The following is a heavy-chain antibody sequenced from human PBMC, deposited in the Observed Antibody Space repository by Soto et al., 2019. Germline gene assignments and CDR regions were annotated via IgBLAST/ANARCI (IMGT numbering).Heavy chain of an antibody. V-gene: IGHV1-69*13. J-gene: IGHJ4*02. CDR1: GGTFSSYA. CDR2: IIPIFGTA. Sequence: SVKVSCKASGGTFSSYAISWVRQAPGQGLEWMGGIIPIFGTANYAQKFQGRVTITADESTSTAYMELSSLRSEDTAVYYCTFSPVTTEYYFDYWGQGTLVTVSS. D-gene: IGHD4-17*01. CDR3: TFSPVTTEYYFDY.